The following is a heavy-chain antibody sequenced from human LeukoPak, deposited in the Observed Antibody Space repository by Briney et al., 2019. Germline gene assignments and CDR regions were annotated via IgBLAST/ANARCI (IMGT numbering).Heavy chain of an antibody. V-gene: IGHV3-21*01. Sequence: PGGSLRLSCAASGFSFSIYSMNWVRQAPGKGLEWVSYISSSSSPTYSADSVKGRFTISRDNAKNSLYLQMNSLRAEDTAVYYCARDRCSSTSCRTYYYYYMDVWGKGTTVTVSS. D-gene: IGHD2-2*01. CDR3: ARDRCSSTSCRTYYYYYMDV. J-gene: IGHJ6*03. CDR2: ISSSSSPT. CDR1: GFSFSIYS.